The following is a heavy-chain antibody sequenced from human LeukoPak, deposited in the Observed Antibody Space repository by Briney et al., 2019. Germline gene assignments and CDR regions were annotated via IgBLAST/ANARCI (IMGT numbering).Heavy chain of an antibody. Sequence: SETLSLTCTVSGGSISSYYLSWIRQTAGKGLEWIGRMYSSGSNYNPSLKSRVTMSIDTSTNQLSLKLSSVTAADTAVYYCARERGYYDSWGQGTLVTVSS. CDR1: GGSISSYY. V-gene: IGHV4-4*07. J-gene: IGHJ4*02. CDR3: ARERGYYDS. D-gene: IGHD3-22*01. CDR2: MYSSGS.